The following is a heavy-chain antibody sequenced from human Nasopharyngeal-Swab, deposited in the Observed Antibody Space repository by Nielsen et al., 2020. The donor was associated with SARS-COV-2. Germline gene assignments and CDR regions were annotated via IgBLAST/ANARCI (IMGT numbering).Heavy chain of an antibody. J-gene: IGHJ6*02. CDR2: IIPIFGTA. CDR1: GGIFSSYA. D-gene: IGHD4-17*01. CDR3: ARDRVNTVTTVEPPFWKGYYYYGMDV. V-gene: IGHV1-69*06. Sequence: SVKVSCKASGGIFSSYAISWVRQPPAQGLEWMGGIIPIFGTANYAQKFQGRVTTTADKSTSTVYMELRSLRSEDTAVYYCARDRVNTVTTVEPPFWKGYYYYGMDVWGQGTTVTVSS.